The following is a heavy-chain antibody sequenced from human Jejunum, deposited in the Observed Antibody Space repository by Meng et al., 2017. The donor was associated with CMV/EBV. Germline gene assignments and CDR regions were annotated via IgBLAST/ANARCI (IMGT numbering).Heavy chain of an antibody. D-gene: IGHD3-3*01. CDR2: IHDTGST. CDR1: GGSIGSGDYY. V-gene: IGHV4-30-4*08. CDR3: ARGSIFVSFDS. J-gene: IGHJ4*02. Sequence: QVLLKDSGQGLWKPSQTLSPTCSVSGGSIGSGDYYWSWIRQPPGKGLEWIGYIHDTGSTSHNPSLKSRVDISLGTSKNQFSLTLNSVTAEDTAVYFCARGSIFVSFDSWGQGTLVTVSS.